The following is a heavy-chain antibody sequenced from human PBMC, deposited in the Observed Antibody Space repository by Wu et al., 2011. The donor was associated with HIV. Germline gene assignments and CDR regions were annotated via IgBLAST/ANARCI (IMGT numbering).Heavy chain of an antibody. V-gene: IGHV5-51*01. J-gene: IGHJ2*01. CDR3: VRLKPSYWYFDL. CDR2: IYPGDSET. Sequence: MGIIYPGDSETRYSPSFQGQVTISADKSISTAYLQWNSLKALDSAIYYCVRLKPSYWYFDLWGRGTLVTVS.